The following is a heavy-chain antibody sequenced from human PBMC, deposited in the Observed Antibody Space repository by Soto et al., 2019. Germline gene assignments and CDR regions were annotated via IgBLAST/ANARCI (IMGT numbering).Heavy chain of an antibody. D-gene: IGHD2-2*01. CDR3: ASDCRRYCSSTSCYLGY. CDR1: GFTFSSYG. V-gene: IGHV3-33*01. Sequence: GGSLRLSCAASGFTFSSYGMHWVRQAPGKGLEWAAVIWYDGSNKYYADSVKGRFTISRDNSKNTPYLQMNSLRAEDTAVYYCASDCRRYCSSTSCYLGYWGQGTLVTVSS. J-gene: IGHJ4*02. CDR2: IWYDGSNK.